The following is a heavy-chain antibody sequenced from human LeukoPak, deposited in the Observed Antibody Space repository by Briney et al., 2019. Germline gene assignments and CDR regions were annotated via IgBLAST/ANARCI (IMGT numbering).Heavy chain of an antibody. CDR2: ISAYNGNT. J-gene: IGHJ6*03. V-gene: IGHV1-18*04. CDR1: GYTFTGYY. D-gene: IGHD3-9*01. Sequence: GASVKVSCKASGYTFTGYYMHWVRQAPGQGLEWMGWISAYNGNTNYAQKLQGRVTMTTDTSTSTAYMELRSLRSDDTAVYYCARDGLSILDILTGYYKTFYYYYYMDVWGKGTTVTVSS. CDR3: ARDGLSILDILTGYYKTFYYYYYMDV.